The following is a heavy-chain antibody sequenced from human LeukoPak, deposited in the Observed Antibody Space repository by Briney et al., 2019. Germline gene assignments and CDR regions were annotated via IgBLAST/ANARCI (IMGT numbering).Heavy chain of an antibody. CDR1: GYTFTSYD. Sequence: ASVTVSCKASGYTFTSYDINWVRQATGQGLEWMGWMNPNSGNTGYAQKFQGRVTMTRNTSISTAYMELSSLRSEDTAVYYCARPGRTGDAFDIWGQGTKVTVSS. CDR3: ARPGRTGDAFDI. J-gene: IGHJ3*02. D-gene: IGHD1-14*01. V-gene: IGHV1-8*01. CDR2: MNPNSGNT.